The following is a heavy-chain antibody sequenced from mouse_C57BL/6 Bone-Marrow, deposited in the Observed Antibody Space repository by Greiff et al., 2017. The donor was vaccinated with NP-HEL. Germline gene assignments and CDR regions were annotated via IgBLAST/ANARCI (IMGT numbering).Heavy chain of an antibody. J-gene: IGHJ2*01. CDR2: IDPSDSYT. D-gene: IGHD2-14*01. CDR1: GYTFTSYW. V-gene: IGHV1-69*01. CDR3: ARWLAYVLIYFYY. Sequence: VQLQQPGAELVMPGASVKLSCKASGYTFTSYWMHWVKQRPGQGLEWIGEIDPSDSYTNYNQKFKGKSTLTVDKSSSTAYMQLSSLTSEDSAVYYCARWLAYVLIYFYYWGQGTTLTVTS.